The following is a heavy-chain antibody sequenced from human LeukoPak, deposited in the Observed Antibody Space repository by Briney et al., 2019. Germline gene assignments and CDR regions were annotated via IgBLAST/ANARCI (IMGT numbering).Heavy chain of an antibody. CDR1: GFTFSSYA. J-gene: IGHJ3*02. D-gene: IGHD2-15*01. CDR2: LWYGGRNK. Sequence: GGSLRLSCAASGFTFSSYAMHWVRQAPGKGLEWVAVLWYGGRNKFYADSVKGRFTISRDNAKNSLYLQMNSLRAEDTALYYCAKEGYDAFDIWGQGTMVTVSS. V-gene: IGHV3-33*03. CDR3: AKEGYDAFDI.